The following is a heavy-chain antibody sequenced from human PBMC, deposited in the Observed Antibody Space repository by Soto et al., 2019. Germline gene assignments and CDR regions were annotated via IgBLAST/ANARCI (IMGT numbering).Heavy chain of an antibody. D-gene: IGHD2-2*02. CDR2: ISSSGSPI. V-gene: IGHV3-48*03. CDR1: GFTFSSHE. Sequence: EVPLVESGGGLVQPGGSLRLSCVASGFTFSSHEMNWVRQAPGKGLEWVSYISSSGSPIDYADSVRGRFTISRDNAKNSVILQMNSLRVEDTAVYYCVRSWGVYCSSTRCYSPWLDPWGQGTLVTVSS. J-gene: IGHJ5*02. CDR3: VRSWGVYCSSTRCYSPWLDP.